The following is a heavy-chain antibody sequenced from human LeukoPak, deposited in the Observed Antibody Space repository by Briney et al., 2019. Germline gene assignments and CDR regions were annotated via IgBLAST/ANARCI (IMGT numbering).Heavy chain of an antibody. CDR3: ARGTEDIVVVPAAMGIFDY. Sequence: ASVKVSCKASGYTFTGYYMHWVRQAPGQALEWMGWINPNSGGTNYAQKFQGRVTMTRDTSISTAYMELSRLRSDDTAVYYCARGTEDIVVVPAAMGIFDYWGQGTLVTVSS. J-gene: IGHJ4*02. D-gene: IGHD2-2*01. CDR2: INPNSGGT. V-gene: IGHV1-2*02. CDR1: GYTFTGYY.